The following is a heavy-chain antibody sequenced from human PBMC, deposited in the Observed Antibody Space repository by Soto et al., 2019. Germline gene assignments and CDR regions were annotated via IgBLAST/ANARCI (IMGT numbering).Heavy chain of an antibody. CDR2: IYHSGST. V-gene: IGHV4-38-2*02. D-gene: IGHD3-10*01. J-gene: IGHJ6*02. CDR1: DYSIRSDYY. Sequence: SETLSLTCTVSDYSIRSDYYWGWIRQPPGKGLEWIGSIYHSGSTSNNPSLRSRVTISVDTSKNQFSLKLSSVTAADTATYCCARDRSAYYGSGDHGMDVWGQGIMVTVSS. CDR3: ARDRSAYYGSGDHGMDV.